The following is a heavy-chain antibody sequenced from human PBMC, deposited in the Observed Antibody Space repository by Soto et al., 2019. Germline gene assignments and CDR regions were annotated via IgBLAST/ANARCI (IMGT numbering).Heavy chain of an antibody. J-gene: IGHJ6*02. V-gene: IGHV3-21*01. Sequence: PGGSLRLSCAASGFTFSSYSMNWVRQAPGKGLEWVSSISSSSSYICYADSVKVRFTISRDNAKNSLYLQMNSLRAEDTAVYYCARAGEWLLHYYYYGMDVGGQGTTATVSS. CDR3: ARAGEWLLHYYYYGMDV. D-gene: IGHD3-3*01. CDR1: GFTFSSYS. CDR2: ISSSSSYI.